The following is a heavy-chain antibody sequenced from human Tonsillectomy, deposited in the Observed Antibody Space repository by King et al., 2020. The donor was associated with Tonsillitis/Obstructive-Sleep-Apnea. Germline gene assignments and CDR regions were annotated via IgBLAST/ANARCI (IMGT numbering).Heavy chain of an antibody. CDR3: ARGPPVLRFVEWLVSNRDASDYFDY. CDR1: GGSFSGYS. V-gene: IGHV4-34*01. Sequence: VQLQQWGAGLLKPSETLSLTCAVYGGSFSGYSWSWIRPPPGKGLEWIGEINHSGSTNYNPSLKSRVTISVDTSKNQFSLKLSSVTAADTAVFYCARGPPVLRFVEWLVSNRDASDYFDYWGQGPLVTVSS. D-gene: IGHD3-3*01. J-gene: IGHJ4*02. CDR2: INHSGST.